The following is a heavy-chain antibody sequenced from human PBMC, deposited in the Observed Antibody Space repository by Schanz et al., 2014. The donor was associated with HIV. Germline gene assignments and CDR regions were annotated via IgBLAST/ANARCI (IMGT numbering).Heavy chain of an antibody. CDR2: IGYDGSNK. Sequence: QVQLVESGGRVVQPGRSLRLSCAASGFTFSTYGMHWVRQAPGKGLEWVAVIGYDGSNKYYADSVKGRFTISRDNSKNTLYLQMNSLRAEDTAMYYCARDDCSGGSCYSNYYYGMDVWGQGTTVTVSS. D-gene: IGHD2-15*01. CDR3: ARDDCSGGSCYSNYYYGMDV. J-gene: IGHJ6*02. V-gene: IGHV3-33*01. CDR1: GFTFSTYG.